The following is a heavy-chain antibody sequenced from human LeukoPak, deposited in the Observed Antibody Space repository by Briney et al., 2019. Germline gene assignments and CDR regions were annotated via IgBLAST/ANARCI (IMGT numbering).Heavy chain of an antibody. CDR1: GFTFSSYW. CDR2: INTDGSRT. CDR3: AREGAGSGWSGYYDY. Sequence: GGSLRLSCAASGFTFSSYWIHWVRQAPGKGLVWVSRINTDGSRTTYADTVKGRFTISRDNAKNTLYLQMNSLRAEDTAVYYCAREGAGSGWSGYYDYWGQGTLVTVSS. V-gene: IGHV3-74*01. D-gene: IGHD6-19*01. J-gene: IGHJ4*02.